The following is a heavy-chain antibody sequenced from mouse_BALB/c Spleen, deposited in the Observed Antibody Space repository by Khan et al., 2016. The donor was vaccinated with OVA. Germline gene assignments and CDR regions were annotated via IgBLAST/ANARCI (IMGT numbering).Heavy chain of an antibody. CDR2: ISSDGSYT. CDR1: GFTFSSYG. D-gene: IGHD4-1*01. J-gene: IGHJ3*01. CDR3: ASHLTGSFAY. V-gene: IGHV5-6*01. Sequence: EVELVESGGDLVKPGGSLKLSCAASGFTFSSYGMSWVRQTPDKRLEWVATISSDGSYTYYPDSVTGRFTISRDNVKNTLYLQMSSLKSEDTAMYYCASHLTGSFAYWGQGTLVTVSA.